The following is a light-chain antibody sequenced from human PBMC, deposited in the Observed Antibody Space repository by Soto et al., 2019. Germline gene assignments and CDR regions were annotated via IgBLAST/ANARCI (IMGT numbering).Light chain of an antibody. Sequence: QLVLTQPPSASGTPGQRVTFSCSGSSSNIGANTVNWYQQFPGAAPKLLIYSHSQRPSGVPDRFSGSKSGTSASLAISGLQSDDEADYYCAAWDDSLNGYVFGTGTKLTVL. CDR2: SHS. J-gene: IGLJ1*01. CDR3: AAWDDSLNGYV. CDR1: SSNIGANT. V-gene: IGLV1-44*01.